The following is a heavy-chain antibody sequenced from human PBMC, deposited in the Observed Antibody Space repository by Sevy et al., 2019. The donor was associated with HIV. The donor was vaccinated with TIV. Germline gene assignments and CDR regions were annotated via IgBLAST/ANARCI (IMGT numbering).Heavy chain of an antibody. CDR2: IYNTGST. CDR1: GGSIRINSYY. V-gene: IGHV4-39*02. D-gene: IGHD6-19*01. Sequence: SETRSLTCTVSGGSIRINSYYWGWVRQPPGKGLEWIGSIYNTGSTSCNPSLKSRVTISVDTSKNNFSLRLTSVTAADTAVYYCATPRGTDWYEGAGGYFDLWGRGTLVTVSS. CDR3: ATPRGTDWYEGAGGYFDL. J-gene: IGHJ2*01.